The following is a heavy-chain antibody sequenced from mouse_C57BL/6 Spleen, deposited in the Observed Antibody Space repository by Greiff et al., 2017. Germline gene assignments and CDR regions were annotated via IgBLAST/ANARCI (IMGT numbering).Heavy chain of an antibody. CDR3: AEGQTGTFDY. Sequence: VQLQQPGAELVKPGASVMLSCKASGYTFTSYWMHWVKHWPGKGLEWIGMIQPNSGSTNYNEKFKSKATLTVYKSSSEAYMQHNSLTSKDSAVCYCAEGQTGTFDYWGQGTSLTVSS. V-gene: IGHV1-64*01. D-gene: IGHD4-1*01. CDR2: IQPNSGST. CDR1: GYTFTSYW. J-gene: IGHJ2*02.